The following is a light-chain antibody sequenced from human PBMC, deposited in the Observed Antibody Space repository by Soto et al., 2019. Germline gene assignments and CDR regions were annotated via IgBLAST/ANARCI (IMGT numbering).Light chain of an antibody. Sequence: NFMLTQPHSVSGSPGKTVTISCTRSSGSIASYYVQWYQQRPGSAPTTVIYEDKQRPSGVPDRFSGSIDSSSNSASLTISGLETEDEADYYRHSYDSSNFVFGSGTKVTVL. J-gene: IGLJ1*01. CDR1: SGSIASYY. CDR3: HSYDSSNFV. CDR2: EDK. V-gene: IGLV6-57*04.